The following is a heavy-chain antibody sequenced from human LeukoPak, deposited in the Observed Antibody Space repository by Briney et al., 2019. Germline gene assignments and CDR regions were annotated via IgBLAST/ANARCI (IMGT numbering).Heavy chain of an antibody. V-gene: IGHV4-39*07. CDR1: GGSIRSSSYY. CDR3: ARVTGYMIEDYFDY. CDR2: IYYSGST. D-gene: IGHD3-22*01. J-gene: IGHJ4*02. Sequence: SETLSLTCTVSGGSIRSSSYYWGWIRQPPGKGLEWIGSIYYSGSTYYNPSLKSRVTISADTSKNQFSLKLSSVTAADTAVYYCARVTGYMIEDYFDYWGQGTLVTVSS.